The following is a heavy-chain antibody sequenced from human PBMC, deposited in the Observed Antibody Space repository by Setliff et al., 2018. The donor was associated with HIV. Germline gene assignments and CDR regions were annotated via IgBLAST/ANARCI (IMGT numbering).Heavy chain of an antibody. Sequence: SVKVSCKASGGTFSSYAISWVRQAPGQGLEWMGGIIPIFGTANYAQKLQGRVTITTDESTSTAYMELSSLRSEDTAVYYCSYYDSSGSDRNFDYWGQGTQVTVSS. V-gene: IGHV1-69*05. D-gene: IGHD3-22*01. J-gene: IGHJ4*02. CDR3: SYYDSSGSDRNFDY. CDR1: GGTFSSYA. CDR2: IIPIFGTA.